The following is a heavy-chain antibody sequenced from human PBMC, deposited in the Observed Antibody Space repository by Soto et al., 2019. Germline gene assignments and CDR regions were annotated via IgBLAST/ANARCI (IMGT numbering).Heavy chain of an antibody. CDR1: GFAFSSNA. Sequence: EVQLVESGGGLVQPGGSLRLSCSASGFAFSSNAMHWVRQAPGKGLEYVSGITYNGGSTYHADSVKDRFIMSRDNSKSTVYLQMSSLRVEDTAVYYCVKSSRRDITASRGMDVWGQGTTLIVSS. J-gene: IGHJ6*02. CDR3: VKSSRRDITASRGMDV. V-gene: IGHV3-64D*06. CDR2: ITYNGGST. D-gene: IGHD3-3*01.